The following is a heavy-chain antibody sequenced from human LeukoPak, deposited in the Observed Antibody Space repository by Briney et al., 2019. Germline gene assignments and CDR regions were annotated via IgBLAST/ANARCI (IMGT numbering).Heavy chain of an antibody. D-gene: IGHD6-19*01. CDR2: IYYSGST. CDR3: ARLRGWTLDY. V-gene: IGHV4-39*01. CDR1: GGSISSSSYY. J-gene: IGHJ4*02. Sequence: PSETLSLTCTVSGGSISSSSYYWGWIRQPPGKGLEWIGSIYYSGSTYYNPSLKSRVTISVDTSKNQFSLKLSSVTAADTAVYYCARLRGWTLDYWGQGTLVTVSS.